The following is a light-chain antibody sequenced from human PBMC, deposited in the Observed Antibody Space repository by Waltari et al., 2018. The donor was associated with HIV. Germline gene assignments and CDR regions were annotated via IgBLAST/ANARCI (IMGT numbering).Light chain of an antibody. J-gene: IGLJ3*02. CDR1: SGHTNYA. CDR3: QTWGTGIQV. CDR2: LKSDGSH. Sequence: QLVLTQSPSASASLGASVKLPCTLSSGHTNYAIAWHPQQPEKGPRYLMNLKSDGSHSKGDGIPDRFSGSSSGAERYLTISSLQSEDEADYYCQTWGTGIQVFGGGTKLTVL. V-gene: IGLV4-69*02.